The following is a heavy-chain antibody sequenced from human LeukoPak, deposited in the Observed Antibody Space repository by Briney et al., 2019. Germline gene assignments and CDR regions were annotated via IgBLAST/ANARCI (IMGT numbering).Heavy chain of an antibody. CDR2: IYYSGST. CDR1: GGSISSSSYY. J-gene: IGHJ4*02. Sequence: SETLSLTCTVSGGSISSSSYYWGWIRQPPGKGLEWIGSIYYSGSTYYNPSLKSRVTISVDTSKNQFSLKLSSVTAADTAVYYCARSLRYYDFWSGYHTPSPFDYWGRGTLVTVSS. CDR3: ARSLRYYDFWSGYHTPSPFDY. V-gene: IGHV4-39*07. D-gene: IGHD3-3*01.